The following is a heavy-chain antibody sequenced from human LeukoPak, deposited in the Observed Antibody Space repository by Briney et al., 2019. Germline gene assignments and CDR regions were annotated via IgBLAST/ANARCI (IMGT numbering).Heavy chain of an antibody. V-gene: IGHV3-7*01. CDR3: ARLTYDIVVVPAASKVGWFDP. CDR2: IKQDGSEK. D-gene: IGHD2-2*01. J-gene: IGHJ5*02. Sequence: GGSPRLSCAASGFTFSSYWMSWVRQAPGKGLEWVANIKQDGSEKYYVDSVKGRFTISRDNAKNSLYLQMNSLRAEDTAVYYCARLTYDIVVVPAASKVGWFDPWGQGTLVTVSS. CDR1: GFTFSSYW.